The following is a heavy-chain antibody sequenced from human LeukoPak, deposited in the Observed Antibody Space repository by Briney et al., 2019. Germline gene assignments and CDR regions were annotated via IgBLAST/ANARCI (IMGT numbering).Heavy chain of an antibody. Sequence: PSETLSLTCTVSGDSINSGSYYWGWIRQPPGEGLEWIGSIYYSGDTYYNPSLESRVTISVDTSKYQFSLNLRSVTAADTALYYCARVLWFGESKKGYSYYMDVWGKGTTVTVSS. V-gene: IGHV4-39*01. CDR2: IYYSGDT. CDR1: GDSINSGSYY. D-gene: IGHD3-10*01. CDR3: ARVLWFGESKKGYSYYMDV. J-gene: IGHJ6*03.